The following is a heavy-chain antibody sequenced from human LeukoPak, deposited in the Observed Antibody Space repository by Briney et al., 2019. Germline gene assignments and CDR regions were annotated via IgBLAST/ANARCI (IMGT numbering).Heavy chain of an antibody. Sequence: ASVKVSCKASGYTFTSYGISWVRQAPGQGLEWMGWISAYNGNTYYAQKLQGRVTMTTDTSTSTAYMELRSLRSDDTAVYYCARDLTTVTGDWFDPWGQGTLVTVSS. J-gene: IGHJ5*02. V-gene: IGHV1-18*01. D-gene: IGHD4-17*01. CDR2: ISAYNGNT. CDR1: GYTFTSYG. CDR3: ARDLTTVTGDWFDP.